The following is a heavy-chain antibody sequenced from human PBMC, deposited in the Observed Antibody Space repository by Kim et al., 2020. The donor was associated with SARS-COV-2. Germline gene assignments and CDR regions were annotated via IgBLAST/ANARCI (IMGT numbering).Heavy chain of an antibody. CDR3: ARGRGRSQGWEYSSSSGINYYFDY. J-gene: IGHJ4*02. V-gene: IGHV4-34*01. CDR2: INHSGST. Sequence: SETLSLTCAVYGGSFSGYYWSWIRQPPGKGLEWIGEINHSGSTNYNPSLKSRVTISVDTSKNQFSLKLSSVTAADTAVYYCARGRGRSQGWEYSSSSGINYYFDYWGQGTLVTVSS. D-gene: IGHD6-6*01. CDR1: GGSFSGYY.